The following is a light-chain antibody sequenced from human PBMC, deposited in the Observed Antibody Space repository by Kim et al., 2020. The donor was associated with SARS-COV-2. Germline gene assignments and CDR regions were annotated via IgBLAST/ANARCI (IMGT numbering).Light chain of an antibody. CDR3: QKYDGAPLT. J-gene: IGKJ4*01. V-gene: IGKV1-27*01. CDR2: AAS. CDR1: QGISNY. Sequence: AYVGDTVTITCRASQGISNYLAWYQQQPGKVPKLLIYAASTLHSGVPSRFSGTRSGTDFTLTISSLQPEDVATYYCQKYDGAPLTFGGGTKVDIK.